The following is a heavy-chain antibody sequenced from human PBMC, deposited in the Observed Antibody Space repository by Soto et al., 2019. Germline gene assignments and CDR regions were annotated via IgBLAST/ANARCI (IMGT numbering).Heavy chain of an antibody. V-gene: IGHV3-74*01. CDR2: ISIDGSST. CDR3: ARPVVYSGYDRVFFDY. Sequence: GGSLRLSCAASGFTFSSSWMHWVRQAPGKGLVWVSRISIDGSSTNYADSVKGRFTISRDNAKNTLYLQMTSLRAEDTAVYYCARPVVYSGYDRVFFDYWGQGTLVTVSS. D-gene: IGHD5-12*01. CDR1: GFTFSSSW. J-gene: IGHJ4*02.